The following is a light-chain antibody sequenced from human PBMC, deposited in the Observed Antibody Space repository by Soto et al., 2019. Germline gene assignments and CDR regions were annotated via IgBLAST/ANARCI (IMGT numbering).Light chain of an antibody. J-gene: IGKJ3*01. Sequence: DIQMTQSPSSLSASVGDRVTITCRASQSISSYLNWYQQKPGKAPKLLIYAASSLQSGVPSSFSGSGSGTDFTLTISSLQPEDFATYYCQQSYSTGFTFGPGTKVDIK. V-gene: IGKV1-39*01. CDR1: QSISSY. CDR2: AAS. CDR3: QQSYSTGFT.